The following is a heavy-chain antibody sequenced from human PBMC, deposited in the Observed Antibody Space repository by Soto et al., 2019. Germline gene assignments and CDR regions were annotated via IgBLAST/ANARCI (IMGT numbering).Heavy chain of an antibody. CDR3: ARSSSGWVDDAFDI. V-gene: IGHV1-69*02. CDR1: GGTFSSYT. J-gene: IGHJ3*02. CDR2: IIPILGIA. Sequence: QVQLVQSGAAVKKPGSSVKVSCKASGGTFSSYTLSWVRQAPGQGLEWMGRIIPILGIANYAQKFQGRVTITADNSTSTADMELSSLRSEDTAVYYCARSSSGWVDDAFDIWGQGTMVTVSS. D-gene: IGHD6-19*01.